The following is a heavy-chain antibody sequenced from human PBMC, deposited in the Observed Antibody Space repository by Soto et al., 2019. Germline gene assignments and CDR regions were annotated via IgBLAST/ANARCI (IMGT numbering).Heavy chain of an antibody. CDR2: ISGSGGST. D-gene: IGHD6-6*01. Sequence: SLRLSCAASGFTFSSYAMSWVRQAPGKGLEWVSAISGSGGSTYYADSVKGRFTISRDNSKNTLYLQMNSLRAEDTAVYYCAKDTASREYSSSSLAWCQGTLVTVS. CDR1: GFTFSSYA. CDR3: AKDTASREYSSSSLA. J-gene: IGHJ5*02. V-gene: IGHV3-23*01.